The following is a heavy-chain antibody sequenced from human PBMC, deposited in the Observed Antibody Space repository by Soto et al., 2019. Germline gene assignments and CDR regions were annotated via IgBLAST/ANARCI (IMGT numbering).Heavy chain of an antibody. CDR3: ARLEGSGWLWYYFDY. J-gene: IGHJ4*02. V-gene: IGHV4-39*01. Sequence: SETLSLTCTVSGGSISSSSYYWGWIRQPPGKGLEWIGSIYYSGSTYYNPSLKSRVTISVDTSKNQFSLKLSSVTAADTAVYYCARLEGSGWLWYYFDYWGQGTLVTVSS. D-gene: IGHD6-19*01. CDR2: IYYSGST. CDR1: GGSISSSSYY.